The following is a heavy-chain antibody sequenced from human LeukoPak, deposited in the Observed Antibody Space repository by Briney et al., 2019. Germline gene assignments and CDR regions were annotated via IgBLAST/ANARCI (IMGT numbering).Heavy chain of an antibody. D-gene: IGHD3-22*01. CDR3: ARSPYDSSGNLCYYYRLDV. J-gene: IGHJ6*02. CDR1: GFIFGSYA. V-gene: IGHV3-30*04. CDR2: ISHDGSHK. Sequence: PGKSLRLSCAASGFIFGSYALHWVRQAPGKGLEGVAVISHDGSHKYFADSVRGRFTISRDRSKNTVDLQMSSLRPEDTAVYYCARSPYDSSGNLCYYYRLDVWGQGTTVTVSS.